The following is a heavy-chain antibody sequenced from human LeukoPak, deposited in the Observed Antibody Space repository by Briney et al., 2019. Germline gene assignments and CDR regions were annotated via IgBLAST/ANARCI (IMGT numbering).Heavy chain of an antibody. CDR2: IRSKAYHRIK. V-gene: IGHV3-49*04. CDR1: GFTFGKHA. D-gene: IGHD3-22*01. J-gene: IGHJ6*02. Sequence: GRSLRLSCIASGFTFGKHAMSWVRQAPGKGLEWVGFIRSKAYHRIKKYSASVKGRFTISIDDSESIAYVQMNSLKTEAEAVYYCTRGPTQRWLNYDLDVWGQGTTVIVSS. CDR3: TRGPTQRWLNYDLDV.